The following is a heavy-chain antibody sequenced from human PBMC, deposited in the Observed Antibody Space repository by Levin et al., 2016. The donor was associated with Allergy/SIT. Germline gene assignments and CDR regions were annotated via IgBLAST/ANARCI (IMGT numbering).Heavy chain of an antibody. D-gene: IGHD2-2*01. J-gene: IGHJ6*02. V-gene: IGHV1-69*08. CDR2: ILPLLGTT. Sequence: WVRQAPGQGLEWMGRILPLLGTTSYAPKFQGRVTITADKSMTTAYLELSSLRSDDTAVYYCARGGVVVVPTAPLNFYGMDVWSQGTTVTVSS. CDR3: ARGGVVVVPTAPLNFYGMDV.